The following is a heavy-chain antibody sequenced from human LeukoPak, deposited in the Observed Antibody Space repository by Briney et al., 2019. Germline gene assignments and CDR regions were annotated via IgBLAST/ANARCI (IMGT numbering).Heavy chain of an antibody. CDR3: ARAVVVVPAAMLDY. CDR2: ISSSSSTI. J-gene: IGHJ4*02. D-gene: IGHD2-2*01. V-gene: IGHV3-48*01. CDR1: GFTFSSYS. Sequence: PGGSLRLSCAASGFTFSSYSMNWVRQAPGKGLEWVSYISSSSSTIYYADSVKGRFTISRDNAKNSLYPQMNSLRAEDTAVYYCARAVVVVPAAMLDYWGQGTLVTVSS.